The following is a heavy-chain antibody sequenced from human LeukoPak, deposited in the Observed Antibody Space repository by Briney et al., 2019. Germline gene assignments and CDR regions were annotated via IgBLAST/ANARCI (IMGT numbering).Heavy chain of an antibody. Sequence: PGGSLRLSCAASGFTFSSYGMHWVRQAPGKGLEWVAVISYDGNNNYYADSVKGRFTISRDNSKNTMYLQMNSLRAEDTAVYYCAKDPGYSSGVDYWGQGTLVTVSP. CDR1: GFTFSSYG. CDR2: ISYDGNNN. D-gene: IGHD6-19*01. V-gene: IGHV3-30*18. CDR3: AKDPGYSSGVDY. J-gene: IGHJ4*02.